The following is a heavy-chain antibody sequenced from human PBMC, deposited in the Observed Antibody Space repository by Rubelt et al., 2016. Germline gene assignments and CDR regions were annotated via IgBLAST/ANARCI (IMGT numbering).Heavy chain of an antibody. CDR1: GASFGDYY. V-gene: IGHV4-34*02. J-gene: IGHJ4*02. D-gene: IGHD1-1*01. CDR2: VNSDGHT. CDR3: ARDSLTQLKGVPLDS. Sequence: QLQQGGARILKPSETLSLTCDLHGASFGDYYWAWIRQSPHKGLEWIGEVNSDGHTNYSPSFEGRVTLFVDTSRSQFFLRVTSVTAADTATYYCARDSLTQLKGVPLDSWGQGTPVSVSS.